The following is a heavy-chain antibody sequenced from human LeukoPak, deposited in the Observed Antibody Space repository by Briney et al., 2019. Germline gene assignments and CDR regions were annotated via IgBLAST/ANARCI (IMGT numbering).Heavy chain of an antibody. CDR3: AKGRGYSGMDV. Sequence: GGSLRLSCAASGFIVSSNYINWVRQAPGKGLEWVSVIYYDGSTYYADSVKGRFTISRDNSKNTLYLQMNSLRAEDTAVYYCAKGRGYSGMDVWGQGTTVTVSS. CDR1: GFIVSSNY. V-gene: IGHV3-53*01. CDR2: IYYDGST. D-gene: IGHD5-18*01. J-gene: IGHJ6*02.